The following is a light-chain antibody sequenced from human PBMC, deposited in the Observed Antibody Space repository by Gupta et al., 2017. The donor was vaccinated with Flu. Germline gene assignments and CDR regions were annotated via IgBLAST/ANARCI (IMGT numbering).Light chain of an antibody. CDR1: QSISSY. CDR2: AAS. V-gene: IGKV1-39*01. J-gene: IGKJ1*01. CDR3: QQRYSTPKT. Sequence: DIQMTQSPSSLSASVGDRVTITCRASQSISSYLNWYQQKPGKAPKLLIYAASSWQSGVPSRFSGSGSGTDFTLTISSRQPEDFATYYCQQRYSTPKTLAKGTKVEIK.